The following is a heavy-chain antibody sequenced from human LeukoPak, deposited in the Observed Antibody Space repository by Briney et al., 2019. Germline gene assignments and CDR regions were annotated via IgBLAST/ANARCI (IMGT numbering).Heavy chain of an antibody. D-gene: IGHD2-2*01. CDR3: AKGGWGYCSSTSCFWTR. CDR1: GFTFSSFG. Sequence: GGSLRLSCAASGFTFSSFGMSWVRQAPGKGLEWVSTISGSGSGTYYADSVRGRFTISRDNSKNTLYLQMNSLRAEDTAVYHCAKGGWGYCSSTSCFWTRWGQGTLVTVSS. J-gene: IGHJ4*02. V-gene: IGHV3-23*01. CDR2: ISGSGSGT.